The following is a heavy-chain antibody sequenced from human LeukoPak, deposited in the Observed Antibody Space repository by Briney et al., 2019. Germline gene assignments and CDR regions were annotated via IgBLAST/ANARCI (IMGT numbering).Heavy chain of an antibody. Sequence: PGGSLRLSCAASGFTFSPYSMNWVRQAPGKGLEWVSYFGDDIYYADSVEGRFTISRDNAKNSLYLQMNSLRAEDTAVYYCARDSGWSFDYWGQGTLVTVSS. V-gene: IGHV3-48*01. J-gene: IGHJ4*02. CDR3: ARDSGWSFDY. D-gene: IGHD2-15*01. CDR1: GFTFSPYS. CDR2: FGDDI.